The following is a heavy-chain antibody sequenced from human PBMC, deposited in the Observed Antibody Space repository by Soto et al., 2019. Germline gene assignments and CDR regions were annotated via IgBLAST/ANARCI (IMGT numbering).Heavy chain of an antibody. V-gene: IGHV3-23*01. CDR3: VKQRGSCKTYYYNMDV. CDR2: INYIGRTT. CDR1: GFTFSSYA. Sequence: EVQLLESGGGLVQPGGSLRLSCETSGFTFSSYAMTWVRQAPGMGLEWVAVINYIGRTTFHAQSVKGRFTISRDNSMNTVFLQMASLRAEDTAVYYCVKQRGSCKTYYYNMDVWGLGTTVIVSS. D-gene: IGHD3-10*01. J-gene: IGHJ6*02.